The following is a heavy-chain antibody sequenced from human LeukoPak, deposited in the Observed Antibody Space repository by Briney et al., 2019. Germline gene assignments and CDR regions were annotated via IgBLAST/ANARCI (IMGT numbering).Heavy chain of an antibody. CDR3: ARDFYDSSGYDRGSWFDP. CDR2: INPSGGST. Sequence: ASVKVSCKASGYTFTSYYMHWVRQAPGQGLEWLGIINPSGGSTSYAQKFQGRVTMTRDTSTSTVYMELSSLRSEDTAVYYCARDFYDSSGYDRGSWFDPWGQGTLVTVSS. V-gene: IGHV1-46*01. J-gene: IGHJ5*02. D-gene: IGHD3-22*01. CDR1: GYTFTSYY.